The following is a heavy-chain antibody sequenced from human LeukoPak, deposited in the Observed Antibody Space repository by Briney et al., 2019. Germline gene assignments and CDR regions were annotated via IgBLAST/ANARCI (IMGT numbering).Heavy chain of an antibody. Sequence: PSETLSLTCAVYDGSFSGYFWSWIRQPPGKGLEWIGEIDHSGSTKYNPSLKSRVTISVDTSKNQFSLKLGSVTAADTAVYYCARGQPTYSSSWYANYWGQGTLVTVSS. CDR3: ARGQPTYSSSWYANY. D-gene: IGHD6-13*01. CDR2: IDHSGST. V-gene: IGHV4-34*01. J-gene: IGHJ4*02. CDR1: DGSFSGYF.